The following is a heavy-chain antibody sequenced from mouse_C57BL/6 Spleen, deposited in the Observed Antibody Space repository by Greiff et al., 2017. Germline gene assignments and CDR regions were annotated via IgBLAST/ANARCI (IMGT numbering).Heavy chain of an antibody. CDR2: IYPRSGNT. CDR3: APMTTDAWFAY. D-gene: IGHD2-3*01. J-gene: IGHJ3*01. Sequence: VKLQESGAELARPGASVKLSCKASGYTFTSYGISWVKQRTGQGLEWIGEIYPRSGNTYYNEKFKGKATLTADKSSSTAYMELRSLTSEDSAVYFCAPMTTDAWFAYWGQGTLVTVSA. CDR1: GYTFTSYG. V-gene: IGHV1-81*01.